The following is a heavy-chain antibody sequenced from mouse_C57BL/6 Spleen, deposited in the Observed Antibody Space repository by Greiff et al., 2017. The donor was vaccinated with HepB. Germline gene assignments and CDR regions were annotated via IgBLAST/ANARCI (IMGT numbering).Heavy chain of an antibody. D-gene: IGHD4-1*01. Sequence: VQLQPGAELVKPGASVKLSCKASGYTFTSYWMHWVKQRPGQGLEWIGMIHPNSGSTNYNEKFKSKATLTVDKSSSTAYMQLSSLTSEDSAVYYCAKEGNWYYFDYWGQGTTLTVSS. J-gene: IGHJ2*01. CDR1: GYTFTSYW. CDR2: IHPNSGST. V-gene: IGHV1-64*01. CDR3: AKEGNWYYFDY.